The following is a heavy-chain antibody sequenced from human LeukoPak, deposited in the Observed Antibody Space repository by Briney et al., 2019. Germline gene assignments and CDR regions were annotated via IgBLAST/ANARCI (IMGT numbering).Heavy chain of an antibody. J-gene: IGHJ6*04. CDR1: GGSFSGYY. V-gene: IGHV3-23*01. Sequence: ETLSLTCAVYGGSFSGYYWSWIRQPPGKGLEWVSSISGSGGSTYYADSVKGRFTISRDNSKNTLYLQMKSLRAEDTAVYYCAELGITMIGGVWGKGTTVTISS. CDR2: ISGSGGST. CDR3: AELGITMIGGV. D-gene: IGHD3-10*02.